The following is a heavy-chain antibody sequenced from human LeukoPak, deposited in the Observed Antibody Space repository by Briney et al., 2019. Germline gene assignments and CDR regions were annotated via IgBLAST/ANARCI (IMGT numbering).Heavy chain of an antibody. CDR1: GFTFSSYA. D-gene: IGHD6-6*01. CDR2: ISYDGSNK. Sequence: GGSLRFSCAASGFTFSSYAMHWVRQAPGKGLEWVAVISYDGSNKYYADSVKGRFTISRDNSKNTLYLQMNSLRAEDTAVYYCARGRLVKGNWFDPWGQGTLVTVSS. V-gene: IGHV3-30-3*01. J-gene: IGHJ5*02. CDR3: ARGRLVKGNWFDP.